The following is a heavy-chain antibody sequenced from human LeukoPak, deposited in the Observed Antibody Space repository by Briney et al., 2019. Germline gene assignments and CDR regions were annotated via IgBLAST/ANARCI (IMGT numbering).Heavy chain of an antibody. Sequence: GRSLRLSCAASGFTFSSYVMHWVRQAPGKGLEWVAVIWYDGSNKYYADSVKGRFTISRDNSKNTLYLQMNSLRAEDTAVYYCAREYNWNYLDPWGQGTLVTVSS. D-gene: IGHD1-7*01. CDR1: GFTFSSYV. CDR2: IWYDGSNK. J-gene: IGHJ5*02. V-gene: IGHV3-33*01. CDR3: AREYNWNYLDP.